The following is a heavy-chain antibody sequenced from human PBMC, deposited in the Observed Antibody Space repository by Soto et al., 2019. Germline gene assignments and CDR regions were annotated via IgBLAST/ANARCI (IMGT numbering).Heavy chain of an antibody. CDR1: GGTFSSYA. CDR2: IIPIFGTA. D-gene: IGHD3-10*01. V-gene: IGHV1-69*01. Sequence: QVQLVQSGAEVKKPGSSVKVSCKASGGTFSSYAISWVRQAPGQGLEWMGGIIPIFGTANYAQKFQGRVTITADESTSTAYMELSSLRSEDTAVYYCSRVFESGTMVREEDYYYGMDVWGQGTTVTVSS. J-gene: IGHJ6*02. CDR3: SRVFESGTMVREEDYYYGMDV.